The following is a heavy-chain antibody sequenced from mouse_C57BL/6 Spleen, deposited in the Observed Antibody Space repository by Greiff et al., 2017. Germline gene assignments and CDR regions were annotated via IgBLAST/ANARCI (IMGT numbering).Heavy chain of an antibody. V-gene: IGHV1-54*01. CDR3: ARGGTTVVARYFDV. J-gene: IGHJ1*03. Sequence: VQLQQSGAELVRPGTSVKVSCKASGYAFTNYLIEWVKQRPGQGLEWIGVINPGSGGTNYNEKFKGKATLTADKSSSTAYMQLSSLTSEDSAVYFCARGGTTVVARYFDVWGTGTTVTVSS. CDR1: GYAFTNYL. CDR2: INPGSGGT. D-gene: IGHD1-1*01.